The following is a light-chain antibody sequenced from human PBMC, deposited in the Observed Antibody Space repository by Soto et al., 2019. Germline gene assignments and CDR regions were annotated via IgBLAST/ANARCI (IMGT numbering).Light chain of an antibody. V-gene: IGKV3-20*01. CDR3: QQYHNSPRT. J-gene: IGKJ4*02. Sequence: EIVLTQSPGTLSLSPGERATLSCRASQSVTSRLLAWYQQKPGQAPRLRIYGASSRASGIPDRFSGSGSGTDFTLTISRLEPEDFAVYYCQQYHNSPRTFGKGTKVEIK. CDR2: GAS. CDR1: QSVTSRL.